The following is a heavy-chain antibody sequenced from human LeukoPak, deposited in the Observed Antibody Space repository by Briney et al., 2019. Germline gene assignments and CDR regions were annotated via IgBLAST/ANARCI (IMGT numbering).Heavy chain of an antibody. CDR2: VGSAGDT. D-gene: IGHD2-8*02. CDR3: TRASSGLDY. CDR1: GFTFSAYD. J-gene: IGHJ4*02. V-gene: IGHV3-13*01. Sequence: PGGSLRLSCSAPGFTFSAYDMHWVRHGTGKGLEWVSVVGSAGDTYYDGSVKGGFTISRENAKNYMNLQMNSHSAGYTAVYYCTRASSGLDYWGQGILVTVSS.